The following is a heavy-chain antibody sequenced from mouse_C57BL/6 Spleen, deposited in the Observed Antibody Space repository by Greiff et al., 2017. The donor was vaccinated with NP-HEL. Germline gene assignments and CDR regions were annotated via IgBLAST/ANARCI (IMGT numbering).Heavy chain of an antibody. CDR3: ANLYYDYDGGFAY. Sequence: QVHVKQSGPELVKPGASVKISCKASGYAFSSSWMNWVKQRPGKGLEWIGRIYPGDGDTNYNGKFKGKATLTADKSSSTAYMQLSSLTSEDSAVYFCANLYYDYDGGFAYWGQGTLVTVSA. CDR1: GYAFSSSW. J-gene: IGHJ3*01. D-gene: IGHD2-4*01. V-gene: IGHV1-82*01. CDR2: IYPGDGDT.